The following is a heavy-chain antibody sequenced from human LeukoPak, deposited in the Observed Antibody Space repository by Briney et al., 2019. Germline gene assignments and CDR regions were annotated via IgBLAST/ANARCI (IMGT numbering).Heavy chain of an antibody. Sequence: GASVKVSCKASGYTFTGYYMHWVRQAPGQGLERMGWINPNSGGTNYAQKFQGRVTMTRDTSISTAYMELSRLRSDDTAVYYCARDSTLVYGDYVYWFDPWGQGTLVTVSS. CDR2: INPNSGGT. CDR1: GYTFTGYY. J-gene: IGHJ5*02. D-gene: IGHD4-17*01. V-gene: IGHV1-2*02. CDR3: ARDSTLVYGDYVYWFDP.